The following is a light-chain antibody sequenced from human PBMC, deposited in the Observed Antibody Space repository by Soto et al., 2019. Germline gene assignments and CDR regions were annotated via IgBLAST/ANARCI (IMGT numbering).Light chain of an antibody. J-gene: IGLJ1*01. V-gene: IGLV2-14*01. Sequence: QSVLTQPASVSGSPGQSITISCTGTSSDVGGYNYVSWYQQHPGKAPKLMIYDVSNRPSGVSNRFSGSKSGNTASLTISGLQPEDEADYYCSSYTSSSNAPFVFGAGTKLTVL. CDR3: SSYTSSSNAPFV. CDR2: DVS. CDR1: SSDVGGYNY.